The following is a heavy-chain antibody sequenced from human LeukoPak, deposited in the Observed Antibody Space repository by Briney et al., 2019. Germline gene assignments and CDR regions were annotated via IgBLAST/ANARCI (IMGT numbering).Heavy chain of an antibody. V-gene: IGHV3-15*01. Sequence: PGGSLRLSCAASGFTLSNAWMSWVRQAPAKGLEWVSRIKSKTDGGTTHYAAPVKGRFTISRDDSKDTLYLQMNTLKTEDTAVDYCSTDILVTYWGGYWGQGTLVTVSS. CDR2: IKSKTDGGTT. CDR1: GFTLSNAW. CDR3: STDILVTYWGGY. D-gene: IGHD4-11*01. J-gene: IGHJ4*02.